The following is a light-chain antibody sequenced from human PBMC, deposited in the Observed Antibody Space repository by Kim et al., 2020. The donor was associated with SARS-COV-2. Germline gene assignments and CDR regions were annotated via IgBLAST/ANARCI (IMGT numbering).Light chain of an antibody. J-gene: IGKJ4*01. CDR2: GAS. V-gene: IGKV3-20*01. CDR1: RSVSSSY. CDR3: QQYGASPLT. Sequence: FPGERATPSCGASRSVSSSYLAWYQHKPGQAPRLLIYGASSRATGIPDRFSGSGSGTDFTLTISRLEPEDFAVYYCQQYGASPLTFGGGTKVDIK.